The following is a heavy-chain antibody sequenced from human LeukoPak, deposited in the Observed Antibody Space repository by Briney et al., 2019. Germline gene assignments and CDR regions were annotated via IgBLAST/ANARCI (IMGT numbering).Heavy chain of an antibody. CDR3: ARARQPTYYDSSGYNDY. D-gene: IGHD3-22*01. CDR2: IIPILGIA. Sequence: SVKVSCKASGGTFSSYAISWVRQAPGQGLEWMGGIIPILGIANYAQKFQGRVTITADKSTSTAYMELSSLRPEDTAVYYCARARQPTYYDSSGYNDYWGQGTLVTVSS. V-gene: IGHV1-69*10. J-gene: IGHJ4*02. CDR1: GGTFSSYA.